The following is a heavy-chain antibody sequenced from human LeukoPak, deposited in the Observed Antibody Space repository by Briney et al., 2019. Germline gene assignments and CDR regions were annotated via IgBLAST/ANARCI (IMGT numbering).Heavy chain of an antibody. J-gene: IGHJ4*02. CDR3: ARVSGPGLGTFDY. CDR2: IYYSGST. Sequence: SQTLSLTCTVSGGSISSGDYYWSWIRQPPGKGLEWIGYIYYSGSTYYNPSLKSRVTISVDTSKNQFSLKLSSVTAADTAVHYCARVSGPGLGTFDYWGQGTLVTVSS. D-gene: IGHD7-27*01. CDR1: GGSISSGDYY. V-gene: IGHV4-30-4*01.